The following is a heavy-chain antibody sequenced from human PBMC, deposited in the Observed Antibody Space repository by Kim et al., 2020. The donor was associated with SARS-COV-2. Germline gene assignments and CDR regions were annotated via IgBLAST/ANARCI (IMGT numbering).Heavy chain of an antibody. J-gene: IGHJ2*01. CDR3: ARGFDL. V-gene: IGHV4-59*09. Sequence: IYDSGSTNHNPSLKSRVIISVDTSKNQLSLKLSSVTAADTAVYCCARGFDLWGRGTLVTVSS. CDR2: IYDSGST.